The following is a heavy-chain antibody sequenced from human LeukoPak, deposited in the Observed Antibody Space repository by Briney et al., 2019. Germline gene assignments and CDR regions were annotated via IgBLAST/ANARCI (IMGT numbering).Heavy chain of an antibody. CDR1: GFAFDTYG. Sequence: GGSLRLSCAASGFAFDTYGMTWARQAPGKGLEWVSSISGSGYNTYYADSVKGRFTISRDNSKNTLYLQMNSLRAEDTAIYYCATSTTSFDYWGQGTLVTVSS. V-gene: IGHV3-23*01. CDR3: ATSTTSFDY. CDR2: ISGSGYNT. J-gene: IGHJ4*02.